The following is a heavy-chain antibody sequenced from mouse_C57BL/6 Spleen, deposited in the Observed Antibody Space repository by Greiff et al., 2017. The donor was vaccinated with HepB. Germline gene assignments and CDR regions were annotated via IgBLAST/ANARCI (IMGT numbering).Heavy chain of an antibody. CDR2: ISGGGGNT. D-gene: IGHD2-2*01. V-gene: IGHV5-9*01. CDR1: GFTFSSYT. CDR3: ARDGYDGAWFAY. J-gene: IGHJ3*01. Sequence: EVKVVESGGGLVKPGGSLKLSCAASGFTFSSYTMSWVRQTPEKRLEWVATISGGGGNTYYPDSVKGRFTISRDNAKNTLYLQMSSLRSEDTALYYCARDGYDGAWFAYWGQGTLVTVSA.